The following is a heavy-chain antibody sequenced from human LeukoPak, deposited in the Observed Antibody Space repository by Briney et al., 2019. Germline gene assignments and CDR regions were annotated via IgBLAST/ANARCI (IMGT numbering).Heavy chain of an antibody. Sequence: PSETLSLTCAVYGGSFGGYYWSWIRQPPGKGLEWIGEINHSGSTNYNPSLKSRVTISVDTSKNQFSLKLSSVTAADTAVYYCARGLAGGLLMVYATYFDYWGQGTLVTVSS. V-gene: IGHV4-34*01. CDR1: GGSFGGYY. CDR3: ARGLAGGLLMVYATYFDY. J-gene: IGHJ4*02. CDR2: INHSGST. D-gene: IGHD2-8*01.